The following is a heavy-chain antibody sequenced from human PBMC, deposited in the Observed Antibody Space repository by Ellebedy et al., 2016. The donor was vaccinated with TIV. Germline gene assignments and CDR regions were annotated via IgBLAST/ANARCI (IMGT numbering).Heavy chain of an antibody. CDR2: IYPGAGST. V-gene: IGHV1-46*01. J-gene: IGHJ3*02. CDR1: GYSFTTHY. Sequence: AASVKVSCKASGYSFTTHYVHWVRQAPGQGLYWMGVIYPGAGSTDYAQKFQGRVTLTGDTSTSTVYMQLSSLRSEDTAVYYCARGVTASGNDAFDIWGQGTVVTVSS. CDR3: ARGVTASGNDAFDI. D-gene: IGHD4-23*01.